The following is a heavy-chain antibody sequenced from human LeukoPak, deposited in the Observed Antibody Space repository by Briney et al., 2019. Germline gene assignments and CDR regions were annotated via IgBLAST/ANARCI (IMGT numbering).Heavy chain of an antibody. CDR1: GFTFSDYY. Sequence: GGSLRLPCAASGFTFSDYYMSWIRQAPGKGLEWVSYISSSGSTIYYADSVKGRFTISRDNAKNSLYLQMNSLRAEDTAVYYCAKPTSWTTVTTNPFDYWGQGTLVTVSS. CDR3: AKPTSWTTVTTNPFDY. V-gene: IGHV3-11*01. J-gene: IGHJ4*02. CDR2: ISSSGSTI. D-gene: IGHD4-17*01.